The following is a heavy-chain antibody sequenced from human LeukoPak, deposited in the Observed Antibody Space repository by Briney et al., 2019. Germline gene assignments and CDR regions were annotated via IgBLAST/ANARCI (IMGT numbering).Heavy chain of an antibody. CDR2: ISGSGGST. CDR3: ASGVCSSTSCYTGPLSN. V-gene: IGHV3-23*01. CDR1: GFTFSSYA. D-gene: IGHD2-2*02. J-gene: IGHJ4*02. Sequence: GGSLRLSCAASGFTFSSYAMSWVRQAPGKGLEWVSAISGSGGSTYYADSVKGRFTISRDNSKNTLYLQMGSLRAEDMAVYYCASGVCSSTSCYTGPLSNWGQGTLVTVSS.